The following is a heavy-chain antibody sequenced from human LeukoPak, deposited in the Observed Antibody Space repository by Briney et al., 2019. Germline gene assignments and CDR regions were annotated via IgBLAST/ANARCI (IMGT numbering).Heavy chain of an antibody. CDR2: ISGSSSTI. D-gene: IGHD2-21*01. Sequence: GGSLRLSCAAYGFTLSHYSMNWVRQAPGKGLEWVSYISGSSSTIYYADSVKGRFTISRDNAKNSLYLQMNSLRADDTAVYYCARDSQALRLGTYCGPDCFSDYWGLGTVVTVSS. CDR1: GFTLSHYS. V-gene: IGHV3-48*01. CDR3: ARDSQALRLGTYCGPDCFSDY. J-gene: IGHJ4*02.